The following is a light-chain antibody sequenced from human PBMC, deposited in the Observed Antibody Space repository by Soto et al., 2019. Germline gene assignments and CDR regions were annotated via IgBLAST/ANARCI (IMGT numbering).Light chain of an antibody. Sequence: DIQMTQSPSTLSASVGDGVTITCRASQTMSSWLAWYQQKPGKAPQVLISDASNLKSGVPSRFSGSGSGTEFTLTISSLQPADFATYYCQQYNSYPLTFGGGTKVEIK. CDR2: DAS. J-gene: IGKJ4*01. CDR1: QTMSSW. V-gene: IGKV1-5*01. CDR3: QQYNSYPLT.